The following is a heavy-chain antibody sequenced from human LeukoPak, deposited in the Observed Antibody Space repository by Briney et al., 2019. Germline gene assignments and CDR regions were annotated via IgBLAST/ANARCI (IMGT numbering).Heavy chain of an antibody. CDR2: ISGSGGST. V-gene: IGHV3-23*01. Sequence: PGGSLRLSCAASGFTFSSYAMSWVRQAPGKGLEWLSAISGSGGSTYYADSVKGRFTISRDNSKNTLYLQMNSLRAEDTAVYYCAKDLAARMHWDYYYYYMDVWGKGTTVTVSS. D-gene: IGHD6-6*01. CDR1: GFTFSSYA. CDR3: AKDLAARMHWDYYYYYMDV. J-gene: IGHJ6*03.